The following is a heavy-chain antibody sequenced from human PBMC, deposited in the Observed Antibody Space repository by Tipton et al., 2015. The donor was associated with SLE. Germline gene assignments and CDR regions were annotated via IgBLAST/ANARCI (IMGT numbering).Heavy chain of an antibody. CDR1: GASINSNY. CDR2: IYYSGST. J-gene: IGHJ4*02. CDR3: ARQGRYSSSSWVDY. D-gene: IGHD6-6*01. Sequence: TLSLTCTVSGASINSNYWSWIRQHPGKGLEWIGYIYYSGSTYFNPSLKSRVTISVDTSKNQFSLKLSSVTAADTAVYYCARQGRYSSSSWVDYWGQGTLVTVSS. V-gene: IGHV4-59*08.